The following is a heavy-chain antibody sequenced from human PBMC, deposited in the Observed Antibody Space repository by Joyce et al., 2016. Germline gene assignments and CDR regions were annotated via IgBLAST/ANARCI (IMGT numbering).Heavy chain of an antibody. Sequence: QVQLVESGGGVVQPGRSLRLPCAASGLTLSNYGVHWVRQAPGKGLELVAVISYDGIYKYYADSVKGRFTISRDNSKNTVFLEMNSLRTEDTAVYYCAKILTATYSSGWFLDYWGQGTLVTVSS. CDR3: AKILTATYSSGWFLDY. V-gene: IGHV3-30*18. CDR2: ISYDGIYK. J-gene: IGHJ4*02. D-gene: IGHD6-25*01. CDR1: GLTLSNYG.